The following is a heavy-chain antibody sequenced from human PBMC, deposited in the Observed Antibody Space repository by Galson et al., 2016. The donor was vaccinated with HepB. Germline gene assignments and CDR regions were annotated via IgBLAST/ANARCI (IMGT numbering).Heavy chain of an antibody. CDR1: GFNFSRYT. V-gene: IGHV3-48*01. J-gene: IGHJ4*02. CDR2: ISFTGDAI. D-gene: IGHD1-7*01. CDR3: ARAGLNNWNYGRDFDY. Sequence: SLRLSCAASGFNFSRYTMNWVRQAPGKGLEWVSYISFTGDAIYYADSVQGRFTISRDNAKNSLYLQMNSLRTEDTAVYYCARAGLNNWNYGRDFDYWGQGTLVTVSS.